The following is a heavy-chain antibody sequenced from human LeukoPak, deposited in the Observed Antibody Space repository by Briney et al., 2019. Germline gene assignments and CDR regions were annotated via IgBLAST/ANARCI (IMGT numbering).Heavy chain of an antibody. CDR2: IYLRDSDA. Sequence: GESLKISCKVAEYTFTNYWIGWVRQMPGKGLEWVGIIYLRDSDARYRPSFQDQVTTSADKSTRTAYLQWSSLKASDSAMYYCATTLTNYCSSTSCYADHWGQGTLVTVSS. V-gene: IGHV5-51*01. CDR1: EYTFTNYW. CDR3: ATTLTNYCSSTSCYADH. J-gene: IGHJ4*01. D-gene: IGHD2-2*01.